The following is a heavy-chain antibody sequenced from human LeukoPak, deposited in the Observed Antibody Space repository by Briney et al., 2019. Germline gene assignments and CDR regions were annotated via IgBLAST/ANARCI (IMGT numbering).Heavy chain of an antibody. CDR2: INPSGGST. Sequence: VASVKVSCMASGYTFTTYYMHWVRQAPGQGLEWMGIINPSGGSTSYAQKFQGRVTMTRDTSTSTVYMVLSSLSSEDTAVNSYAKGTKQLRGVTNDAGGWFDHWGQGTLVTVSS. CDR1: GYTFTTYY. V-gene: IGHV1-46*01. CDR3: AKGTKQLRGVTNDAGGWFDH. J-gene: IGHJ5*02. D-gene: IGHD2-8*01.